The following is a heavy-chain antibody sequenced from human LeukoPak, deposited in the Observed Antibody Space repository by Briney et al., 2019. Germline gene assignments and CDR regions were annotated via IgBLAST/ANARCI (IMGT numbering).Heavy chain of an antibody. CDR1: GFTFTNYW. Sequence: GGSLRLSCAASGFTFTNYWMSWVRQAPGKGPEWVANIKHDESKTYYDDSVKGRFTISRDNAKNSLFPQMNSLRAEDTAVYYCARDASLYCAGDTCYWAFDHWGQGTLVTVSS. V-gene: IGHV3-7*01. J-gene: IGHJ4*02. CDR2: IKHDESKT. CDR3: ARDASLYCAGDTCYWAFDH. D-gene: IGHD2-21*02.